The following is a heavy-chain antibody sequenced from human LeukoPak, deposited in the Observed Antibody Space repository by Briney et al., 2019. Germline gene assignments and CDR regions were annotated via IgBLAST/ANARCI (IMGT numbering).Heavy chain of an antibody. CDR2: ISWNSGSI. V-gene: IGHV3-9*01. J-gene: IGHJ3*02. CDR3: AKVPGAFDI. Sequence: GRSLRLSCAASGFTFDDYAMHWVRQAPGKGLEWVSGISWNSGSIDYADSVKGRFTISRDNAKNSLYLQMNSLRAEDTAVYYCAKVPGAFDIWGQGTMVTVSS. CDR1: GFTFDDYA. D-gene: IGHD3-10*01.